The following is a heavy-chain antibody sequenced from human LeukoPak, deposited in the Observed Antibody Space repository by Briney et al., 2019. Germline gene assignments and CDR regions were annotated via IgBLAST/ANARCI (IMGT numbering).Heavy chain of an antibody. Sequence: GGSLRLSCVASGFTFSSYDMHWVRQATGKGLEWVSAIGTAGDTYYPGSVKGRFTISRENAKNSLYLQMNSLRAGDTAVYYCARGRYGGNDGNAFDIWGQGTMVTVSS. CDR3: ARGRYGGNDGNAFDI. CDR1: GFTFSSYD. CDR2: IGTAGDT. D-gene: IGHD4-23*01. J-gene: IGHJ3*02. V-gene: IGHV3-13*01.